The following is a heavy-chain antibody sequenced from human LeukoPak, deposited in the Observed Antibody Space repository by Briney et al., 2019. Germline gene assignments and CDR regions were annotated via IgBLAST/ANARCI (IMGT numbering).Heavy chain of an antibody. CDR2: ISAYNGNT. D-gene: IGHD3-10*01. CDR1: GYTFTSYG. Sequence: ASVKVSCRASGYTFTSYGISWVRQAPGQGLEWMGWISAYNGNTNYAQKLQGRVIMTTDTSTSTAYMELRSLRSDDTAVYYCARDPRYYGSGTVYYGMDVWGQGTTVTVSS. V-gene: IGHV1-18*01. CDR3: ARDPRYYGSGTVYYGMDV. J-gene: IGHJ6*02.